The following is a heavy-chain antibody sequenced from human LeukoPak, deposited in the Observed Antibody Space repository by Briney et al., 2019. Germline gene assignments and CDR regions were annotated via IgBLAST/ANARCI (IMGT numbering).Heavy chain of an antibody. D-gene: IGHD3-10*01. CDR1: GGTFSRYA. Sequence: SVKVSCKASGGTFSRYAISLVRQAPGQGLEWMGRIIPIFGTANYAQKFQGRVTITTDESTSTAYMELSSLRSEDTAVYYCARDKSITLDDIWGQGTMVTVSS. CDR3: ARDKSITLDDI. J-gene: IGHJ3*02. CDR2: IIPIFGTA. V-gene: IGHV1-69*05.